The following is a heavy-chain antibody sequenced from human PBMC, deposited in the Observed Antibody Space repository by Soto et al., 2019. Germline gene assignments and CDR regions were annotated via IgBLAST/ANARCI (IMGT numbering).Heavy chain of an antibody. J-gene: IGHJ1*01. CDR1: GGTFSSYA. V-gene: IGHV1-69*13. CDR3: ARDRVNGDYVVAEYFQH. D-gene: IGHD4-17*01. Sequence: GASVKVSCKASGGTFSSYAISWVRQAPGQGLEWMGGIIPIFGTANYAQKFQGRVTITADESTSTAYMELSSLRSEDTAVYYCARDRVNGDYVVAEYFQHWGQGTLVTVSS. CDR2: IIPIFGTA.